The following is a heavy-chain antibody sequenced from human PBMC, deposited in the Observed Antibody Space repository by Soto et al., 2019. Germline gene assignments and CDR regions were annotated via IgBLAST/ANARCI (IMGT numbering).Heavy chain of an antibody. D-gene: IGHD3-10*01. CDR2: IYYSGST. V-gene: IGHV4-31*03. J-gene: IGHJ4*02. CDR3: ARGAITMVRGVDYFDY. CDR1: GDSISSGGYY. Sequence: QVQLQESGPGLVKPSQTLSLTCTVSGDSISSGGYYWNWIRPHPGKGLEWIGYIYYSGSTYYNPYIKSRLTISVDTSKSHFSMNLSSVTAADTAVYYCARGAITMVRGVDYFDYWGQGTLVTVSS.